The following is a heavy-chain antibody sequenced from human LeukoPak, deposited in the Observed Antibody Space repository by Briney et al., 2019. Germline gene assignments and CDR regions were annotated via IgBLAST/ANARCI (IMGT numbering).Heavy chain of an antibody. CDR3: ARRTVTTPFDY. CDR1: GFTFSSYA. J-gene: IGHJ4*02. Sequence: GGSLRLSCAASGFTFSSYAMHWVRQAPGKGLEWVSCISSSGSTIYYADSVKGRFTISRDNAKNTLYLQMNSLRAEDAAVYYCARRTVTTPFDYWGQGTLVTVSS. D-gene: IGHD4-17*01. CDR2: ISSSGSTI. V-gene: IGHV3-48*04.